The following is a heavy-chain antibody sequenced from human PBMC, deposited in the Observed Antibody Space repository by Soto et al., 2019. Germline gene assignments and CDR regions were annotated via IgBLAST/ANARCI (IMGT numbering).Heavy chain of an antibody. CDR2: IYHSGST. CDR1: SGSITSGGYY. J-gene: IGHJ4*02. V-gene: IGHV4-31*03. D-gene: IGHD2-21*02. Sequence: QVQLQESGPGLVKPSQTLSLTCTVSSGSITSGGYYWSWIRQLPGKGLEYIGYIYHSGSTYYNPSFKSRLTISVDTSKNQFSLKLTSVTAADTAVYHCGRDPVGDPYGYFAYWGQGTPVTVSS. CDR3: GRDPVGDPYGYFAY.